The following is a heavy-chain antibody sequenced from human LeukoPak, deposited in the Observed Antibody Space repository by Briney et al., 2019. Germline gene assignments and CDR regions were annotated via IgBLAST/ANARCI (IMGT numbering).Heavy chain of an antibody. CDR2: IYYSGST. Sequence: SETLSLTCTVSGGSISSYYWSWIRQPPGKGLEWIGYIYYSGSTNYNPSLKSRVTISVDTSKNRFSLKLSSVTAADTAVYYCARGGGELLSYDYWGQGTLVTVSS. V-gene: IGHV4-59*01. J-gene: IGHJ4*02. D-gene: IGHD3-10*01. CDR3: ARGGGELLSYDY. CDR1: GGSISSYY.